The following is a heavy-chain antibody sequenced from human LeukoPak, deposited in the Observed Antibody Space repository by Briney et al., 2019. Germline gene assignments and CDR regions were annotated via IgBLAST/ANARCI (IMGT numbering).Heavy chain of an antibody. CDR1: GFTFSSYA. CDR3: ALYYYDSSGYSH. V-gene: IGHV3-23*01. D-gene: IGHD3-22*01. Sequence: PGGSLRLSCAASGFTFSSYAMSWVRQAPGKGLEWVSAISGSGGSTYYADSVKGRFTISRDNSKNTLCLQMNSLRAEDTAVYYCALYYYDSSGYSHWGQGTLVTVSS. CDR2: ISGSGGST. J-gene: IGHJ4*02.